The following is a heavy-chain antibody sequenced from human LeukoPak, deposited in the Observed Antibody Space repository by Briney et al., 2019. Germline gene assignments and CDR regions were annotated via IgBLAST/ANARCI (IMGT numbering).Heavy chain of an antibody. Sequence: ASVKVSCKASGYTFTSCGISWVRQAPGQGLEWMGWISAYNGNTNYAQKLQGRVTMTTDTSTSTAYMELRSLRSDDTAVYYCARSTEPYCSGGSCYSVDYWGQGTLVTVSS. CDR3: ARSTEPYCSGGSCYSVDY. CDR2: ISAYNGNT. V-gene: IGHV1-18*01. CDR1: GYTFTSCG. D-gene: IGHD2-15*01. J-gene: IGHJ4*02.